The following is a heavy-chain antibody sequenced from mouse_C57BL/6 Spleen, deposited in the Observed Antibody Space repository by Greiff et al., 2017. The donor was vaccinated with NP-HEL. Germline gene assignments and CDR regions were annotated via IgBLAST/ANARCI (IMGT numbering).Heavy chain of an antibody. Sequence: EVKLQESGPGLVKPSQSLSLTCSVTGYSITSGYYWNWIRQFPGNKLEWMGYISYDGSNNYNPSLKNRISITRDTSKNQFFLKLNSVTTEDTATYYCAREGAYYSKSFDYWGQGTTLTVSS. CDR3: AREGAYYSKSFDY. D-gene: IGHD2-5*01. V-gene: IGHV3-6*01. J-gene: IGHJ2*01. CDR2: ISYDGSN. CDR1: GYSITSGYY.